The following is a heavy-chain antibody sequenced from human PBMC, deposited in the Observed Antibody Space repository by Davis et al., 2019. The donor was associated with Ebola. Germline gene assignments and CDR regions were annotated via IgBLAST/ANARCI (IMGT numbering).Heavy chain of an antibody. D-gene: IGHD6-19*01. J-gene: IGHJ6*02. Sequence: SETLSPTCTVSGGSISSYYWSWIRQLPGKGLEWIGYIYYSGSTNYNPSLKSRVTISVDTSKNQFSLKLSSVTAADTAVYYCARRDGSSGWYNYYGMDVWGQGTTVTVSS. V-gene: IGHV4-59*01. CDR2: IYYSGST. CDR1: GGSISSYY. CDR3: ARRDGSSGWYNYYGMDV.